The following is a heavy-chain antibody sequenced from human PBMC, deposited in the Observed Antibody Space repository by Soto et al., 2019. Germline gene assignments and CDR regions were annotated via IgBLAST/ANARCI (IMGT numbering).Heavy chain of an antibody. D-gene: IGHD2-15*01. CDR3: AREAWGVSATIHFDS. J-gene: IGHJ4*02. Sequence: PGGSLILSCAPSGFPFDDYALHWVRLVPGKGQEWASSHSSSSTYIYYAAYVTGRFTISRDNAKNSVYLQMNSLRAEDTAVYYCAREAWGVSATIHFDSWGPGTLVTVSS. V-gene: IGHV3-21*01. CDR1: GFPFDDYA. CDR2: HSSSSTYI.